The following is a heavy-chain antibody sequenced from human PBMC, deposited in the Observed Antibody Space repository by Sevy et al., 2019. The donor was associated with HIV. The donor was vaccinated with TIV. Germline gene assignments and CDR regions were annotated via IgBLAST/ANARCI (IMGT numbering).Heavy chain of an antibody. Sequence: SLKISCAASGFTFDDYAMHWVRQAPGKGLEWVSGISWNSGSIGYADSVKGRFTISRDNAKKSLSLQMNSLRAEDTAVYYCARDGGCSSTSCLLYFDYWGQGTLVTVSS. D-gene: IGHD2-2*01. J-gene: IGHJ4*02. CDR3: ARDGGCSSTSCLLYFDY. CDR2: ISWNSGSI. CDR1: GFTFDDYA. V-gene: IGHV3-9*01.